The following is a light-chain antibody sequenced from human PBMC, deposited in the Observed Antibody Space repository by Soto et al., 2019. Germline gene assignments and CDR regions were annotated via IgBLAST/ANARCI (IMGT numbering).Light chain of an antibody. Sequence: DIQMTQSPSTLSASVGDRITITCRASQSISSWLAWYQQKPGKAPNLLIYKASSLESGVPSRFSGSGSGTEFTLTISSLQPDDFATYYCQQYNSYSPYTFGQGTKLELK. J-gene: IGKJ2*01. CDR1: QSISSW. V-gene: IGKV1-5*03. CDR2: KAS. CDR3: QQYNSYSPYT.